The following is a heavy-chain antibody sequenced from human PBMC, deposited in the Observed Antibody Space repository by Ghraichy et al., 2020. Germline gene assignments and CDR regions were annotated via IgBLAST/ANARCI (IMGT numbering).Heavy chain of an antibody. CDR1: GFTFSSYS. CDR2: ISSSSSYI. J-gene: IGHJ4*02. CDR3: ASLVGNLL. D-gene: IGHD3-9*01. Sequence: LNISCAASGFTFSSYSMNWVRQAPGKGLEWVSSISSSSSYIYYADSVKGRFTISRDNAKNSLYLQMNSLRAEDTAVYYCASLVGNLLWGQGTLVTVSS. V-gene: IGHV3-21*01.